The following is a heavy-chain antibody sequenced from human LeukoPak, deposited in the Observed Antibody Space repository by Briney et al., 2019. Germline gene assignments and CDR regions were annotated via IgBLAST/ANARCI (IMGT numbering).Heavy chain of an antibody. CDR2: ISYDGSNK. CDR1: GFTFSSYA. CDR3: ARPSDSTTVGIISN. Sequence: GGSLRLSCAASGFTFSSYAMHWVRQAPGKGLEWVAVISYDGSNKYYADSVKGRFTISRDNAKNSLYLQMNSLRAEDTAVYYCARPSDSTTVGIISNWGQGTLVTVSS. J-gene: IGHJ4*02. D-gene: IGHD3-22*01. V-gene: IGHV3-30-3*01.